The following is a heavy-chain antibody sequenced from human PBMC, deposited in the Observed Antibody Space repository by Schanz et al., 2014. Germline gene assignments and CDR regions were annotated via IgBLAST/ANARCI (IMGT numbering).Heavy chain of an antibody. Sequence: QVLLVQSGADVKKPGASVKVSCKASGNTLSAYYIHWIRQAPGQGLEWMGWIDPNSGGTNYAQKFQGRVTMTSDTSITTVYMEVNSLTSDDTAVFYCARTASHDVWRGYIPHYAFDLWGQGTVVIVSS. CDR3: ARTASHDVWRGYIPHYAFDL. CDR2: IDPNSGGT. J-gene: IGHJ3*01. CDR1: GNTLSAYY. D-gene: IGHD3-3*01. V-gene: IGHV1-2*02.